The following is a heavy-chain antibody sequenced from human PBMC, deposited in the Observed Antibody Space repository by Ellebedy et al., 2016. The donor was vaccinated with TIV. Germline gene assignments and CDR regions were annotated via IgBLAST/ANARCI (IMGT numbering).Heavy chain of an antibody. CDR1: GCTFSSFG. CDR3: ARVIGLRDCDGGTCSPPPPLDY. D-gene: IGHD3-16*01. Sequence: ASVKVSCKASGCTFSSFGITWVRQAPGQRLEWLGWISVYNGNTNYAQKFQGRVTMTTNPSTNTGYMEMSSLRSDDTAVYYCARVIGLRDCDGGTCSPPPPLDYWGQGTLVTVSS. V-gene: IGHV1-18*04. CDR2: ISVYNGNT. J-gene: IGHJ4*02.